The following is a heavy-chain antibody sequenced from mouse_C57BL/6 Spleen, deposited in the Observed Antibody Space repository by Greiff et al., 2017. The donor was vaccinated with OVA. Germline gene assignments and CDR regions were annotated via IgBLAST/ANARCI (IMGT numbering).Heavy chain of an antibody. V-gene: IGHV5-17*01. Sequence: EVMLVESGGGLVKPGGSLNLSCAASGFTFSDYGMHWVRQAPEKGLEWVAYIRSGSSTIYYADTVKGRFTISRDNAKNTLFLQMTSLRSEDTAMYYCARGDWDGWGQGTTLTVSS. CDR3: ARGDWDG. J-gene: IGHJ2*01. CDR1: GFTFSDYG. CDR2: IRSGSSTI. D-gene: IGHD4-1*01.